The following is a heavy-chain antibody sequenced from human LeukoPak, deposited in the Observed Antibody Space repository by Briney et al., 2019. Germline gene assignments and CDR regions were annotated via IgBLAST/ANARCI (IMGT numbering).Heavy chain of an antibody. V-gene: IGHV4-39*02. CDR3: ARDGTLAAAGNMDY. CDR2: IYYSGST. Sequence: SETLSLTCTVSGGSISSSSYYWGWIRQPPGKGLEWIGSIYYSGSTYYNPSLKSRVTISVDTSKNQFSLKLSSVTAADMAVYYCARDGTLAAAGNMDYWGQGTLVTVSS. CDR1: GGSISSSSYY. J-gene: IGHJ4*02. D-gene: IGHD6-13*01.